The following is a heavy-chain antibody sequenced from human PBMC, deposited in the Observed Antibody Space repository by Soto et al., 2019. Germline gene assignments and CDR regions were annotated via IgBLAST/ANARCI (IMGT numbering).Heavy chain of an antibody. CDR3: ATLPSGYYYDSSGYDTFDY. V-gene: IGHV1-69*13. CDR1: GGTFSSYA. D-gene: IGHD3-22*01. CDR2: IIPIFGTA. Sequence: GASVKVSCKASGGTFSSYAISWVRQAPGQGLEWMGGIIPIFGTANYAQKFQGRVTITADESTSTAYMELSSLRSEDTAVYYCATLPSGYYYDSSGYDTFDYWGQGTLVTVSS. J-gene: IGHJ4*02.